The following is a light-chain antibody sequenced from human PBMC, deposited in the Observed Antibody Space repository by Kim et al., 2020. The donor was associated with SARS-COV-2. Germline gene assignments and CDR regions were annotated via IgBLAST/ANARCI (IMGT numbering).Light chain of an antibody. CDR3: QQYASLQLT. CDR1: QSISSTY. J-gene: IGKJ4*01. CDR2: GAS. V-gene: IGKV3-20*01. Sequence: SPGEGATLSGRASQSISSTYLAWYQHKSGQAPRLLSHGASSRASGVPDRFRGSGSGTDFTLTITRLEPEDFAVYYCQQYASLQLTFGGGTKVDI.